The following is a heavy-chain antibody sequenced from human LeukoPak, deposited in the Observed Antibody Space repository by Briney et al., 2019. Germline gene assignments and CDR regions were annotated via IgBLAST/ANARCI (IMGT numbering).Heavy chain of an antibody. CDR2: IYSGGST. Sequence: GGSLRLSCAASEFSVGSNYMSWVRQAPGKGLEWVSVIYSGGSTYYADSVKGRFTISRDNSKNALYLQMNSLRAEDTAVCYCARGEYYGSGSYFSSTLFDYWGQGTLVTVSS. CDR3: ARGEYYGSGSYFSSTLFDY. V-gene: IGHV3-66*01. CDR1: EFSVGSNY. D-gene: IGHD3-10*01. J-gene: IGHJ4*02.